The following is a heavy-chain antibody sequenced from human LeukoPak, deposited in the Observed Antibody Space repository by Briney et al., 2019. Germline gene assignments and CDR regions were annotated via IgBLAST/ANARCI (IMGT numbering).Heavy chain of an antibody. CDR1: GGSISSGDYY. CDR3: ARDYYDSSGYYYDY. Sequence: SETLSLTCTVSGGSISSGDYYWSWLRQPPGKGLEWIRYIYYSGSTYYNPSLKSRVTISVDTSKNQFSLKLSSVTAADTAVYYCARDYYDSSGYYYDYWGQGTLVTVSS. CDR2: IYYSGST. J-gene: IGHJ4*02. D-gene: IGHD3-22*01. V-gene: IGHV4-30-4*01.